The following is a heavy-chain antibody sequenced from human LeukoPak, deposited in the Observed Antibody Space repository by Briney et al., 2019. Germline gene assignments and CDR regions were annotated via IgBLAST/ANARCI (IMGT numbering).Heavy chain of an antibody. V-gene: IGHV1-8*01. CDR1: GYTFTTYD. D-gene: IGHD2-8*02. CDR3: ARSPYGTGQFDP. Sequence: ASVKVSCKASGYTFTTYDINGVRQATGRGLEWMGWMSPNNGKTGYAQKFQGRVTMTRDTSINTAYMELSSLTSEDTAVYYCARSPYGTGQFDPWGQGILVTVSS. CDR2: MSPNNGKT. J-gene: IGHJ5*02.